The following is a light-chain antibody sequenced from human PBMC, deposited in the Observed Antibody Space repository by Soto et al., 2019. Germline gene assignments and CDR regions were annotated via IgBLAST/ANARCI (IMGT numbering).Light chain of an antibody. CDR3: QQYDNLPLT. CDR2: DAS. Sequence: DIQMTQSPSSLSASVGDRVTITCQASQDISNYLNWYQQKPGKAPKLLIYDASNLGTGVPSRFSGSGSGTDFTFTISSLQPEDIATYYCQQYDNLPLTFGGGTKVDIK. V-gene: IGKV1-33*01. J-gene: IGKJ4*01. CDR1: QDISNY.